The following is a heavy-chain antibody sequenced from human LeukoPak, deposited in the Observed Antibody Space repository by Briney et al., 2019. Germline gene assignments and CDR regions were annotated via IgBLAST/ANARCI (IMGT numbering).Heavy chain of an antibody. CDR2: IYTSGST. J-gene: IGHJ3*02. V-gene: IGHV4-4*07. Sequence: PSETLSLTCTVSGGSISSYYWSWIRQPAGKGLEWIGRIYTSGSTNYNPSLKSRVTMSVDTSKNQFSLKLSSVTAADTAVYYCARGGSITSGPHDAFDIWGQGTMVTVSS. D-gene: IGHD5-24*01. CDR1: GGSISSYY. CDR3: ARGGSITSGPHDAFDI.